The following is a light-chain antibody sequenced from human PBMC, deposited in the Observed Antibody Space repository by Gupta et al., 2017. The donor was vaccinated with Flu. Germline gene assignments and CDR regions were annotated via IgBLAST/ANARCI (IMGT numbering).Light chain of an antibody. CDR2: EDT. Sequence: SYERTQPPSVSVSPGQTARIPSSGDALPKKYAYWYQQKSGQAPVLVIYEDTKRPSGIPTRFSGSSSGTMASLTISEAQVEDEADYYCFSTDRSGNHRVFGGGTKLTVL. J-gene: IGLJ3*02. V-gene: IGLV3-10*01. CDR1: ALPKKY. CDR3: FSTDRSGNHRV.